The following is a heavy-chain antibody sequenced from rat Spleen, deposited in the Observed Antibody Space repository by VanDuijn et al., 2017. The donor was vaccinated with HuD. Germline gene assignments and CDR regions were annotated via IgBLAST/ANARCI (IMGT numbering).Heavy chain of an antibody. D-gene: IGHD1-2*01. V-gene: IGHV2-30*01. CDR3: ARVGYSSYVRYFDY. CDR1: GFSLTSYS. J-gene: IGHJ2*01. CDR2: IWAGGST. Sequence: QVQLKESGPGLVQPSQTLSLTCTVSGFSLTSYSLHWVRQPPGKGLEWMGVIWAGGSTAYNSLLKSRLSISRDTSKSQVFLKMNSLQTEDTATYYCARVGYSSYVRYFDYWGQGVMVTVSS.